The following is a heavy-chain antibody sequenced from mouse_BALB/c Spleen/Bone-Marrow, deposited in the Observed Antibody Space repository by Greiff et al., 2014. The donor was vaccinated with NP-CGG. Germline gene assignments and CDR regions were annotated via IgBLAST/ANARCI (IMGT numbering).Heavy chain of an antibody. D-gene: IGHD1-2*01. CDR2: INPSNGGT. CDR3: TRPYYGYVGYAY. J-gene: IGHJ3*01. CDR1: GYTFTSYY. V-gene: IGHV1S81*02. Sequence: VHLVESGAELVKPGASVKLSCKASGYTFTSYYMYWVKQRPGQGLEWIGEINPSNGGTNFNEKFKSKATLTVDKSSSTAYMQLSSLTFEASAIYYCTRPYYGYVGYAYWGQGTQVTVSA.